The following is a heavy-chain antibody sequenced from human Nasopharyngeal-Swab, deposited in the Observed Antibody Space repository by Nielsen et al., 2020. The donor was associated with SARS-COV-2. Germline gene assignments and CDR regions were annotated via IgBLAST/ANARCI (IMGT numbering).Heavy chain of an antibody. CDR2: IYYSGST. V-gene: IGHV4-39*01. Sequence: GSLRLSCAVYGGSFSSYYWGWIRQPPGKGLEWIGSIYYSGSTYYNPSLKSRVTISVDTSKNQFSLKLSSVTAADTAVYYCATLDTARYYYYGMDVWGQGTTVTVSS. D-gene: IGHD5-18*01. CDR1: GGSFSSYY. CDR3: ATLDTARYYYYGMDV. J-gene: IGHJ6*02.